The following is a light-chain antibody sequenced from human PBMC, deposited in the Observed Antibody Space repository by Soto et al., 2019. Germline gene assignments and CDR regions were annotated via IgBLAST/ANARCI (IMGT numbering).Light chain of an antibody. J-gene: IGKJ5*01. Sequence: TQSPLTLPGTPGETAPISCRCSQSLLHSNGYNYLDWYLQKQAKAPKLLIYAASTLQSGVPSRFSGSGSGTEFTLTVSSLQPEDFANFYCQQSYSTPQITFGQGTRLEIK. CDR3: QQSYSTPQIT. CDR1: QSLLHSNGYNY. V-gene: IGKV1-39*01. CDR2: AAS.